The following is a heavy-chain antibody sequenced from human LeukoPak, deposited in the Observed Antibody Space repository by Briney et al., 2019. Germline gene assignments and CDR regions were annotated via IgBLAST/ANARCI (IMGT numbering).Heavy chain of an antibody. CDR2: ISGSGGNT. CDR1: GFTFSSYA. J-gene: IGHJ4*02. Sequence: GGSLRLSCAAPGFTFSSYAMSWVRQAPEKGLEWVSAISGSGGNTYYADSVKGRFTISRDNSKNTLYLQMNSLRAEDTAVYYCAKGRREQPFDYWGQGTLVTVSS. D-gene: IGHD1-26*01. CDR3: AKGRREQPFDY. V-gene: IGHV3-23*01.